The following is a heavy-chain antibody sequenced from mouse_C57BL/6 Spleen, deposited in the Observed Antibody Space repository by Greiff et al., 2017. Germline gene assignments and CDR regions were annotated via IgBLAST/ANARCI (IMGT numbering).Heavy chain of an antibody. D-gene: IGHD2-4*01. V-gene: IGHV1-69*01. CDR3: ARRGYDYGSYYAMDY. J-gene: IGHJ4*01. CDR1: GYTFTSYW. CDR2: IDPSDSYT. Sequence: QVQLQQPGAELVMPGASVKLSCKASGYTFTSYWMHWVKQRPGQGLEWIGEIDPSDSYTNYNQKFKGKSTLTVDKSSSSAYMQLSSLTSEDSAVYDCARRGYDYGSYYAMDYWGQGTSVTVSS.